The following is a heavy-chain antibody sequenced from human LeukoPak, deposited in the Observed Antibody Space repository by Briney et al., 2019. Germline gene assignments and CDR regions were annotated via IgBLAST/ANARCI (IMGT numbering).Heavy chain of an antibody. CDR1: AASVTTSSYY. CDR3: ARGGKDIVVIDF. CDR2: FYYSGTT. J-gene: IGHJ4*02. Sequence: SETLSLTCSVSAASVTTSSYYWGWIRQPPGKGLEWIGSFYYSGTTYYNPSHKSRVTISVDTSKNQFSLKLSSVTAADTAVYYCARGGKDIVVIDFWGQGTLVTVSS. D-gene: IGHD2-2*01. V-gene: IGHV4-39*07.